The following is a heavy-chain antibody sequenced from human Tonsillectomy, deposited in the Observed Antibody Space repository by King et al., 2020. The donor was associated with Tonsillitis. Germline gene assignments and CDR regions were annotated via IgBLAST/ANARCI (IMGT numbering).Heavy chain of an antibody. CDR2: ISGGST. D-gene: IGHD1-7*01. Sequence: VQLVESGGNLVQPGGSLRLSCAASGFTFSSYAMSWVRQAPGEGLEWVSGISGGSTYGADSVKGRFSISRDNSKNTLYLQMNGLRAEDTAVYYCARGLNYFDAFDLWGQGTMVTVSS. V-gene: IGHV3-23*04. J-gene: IGHJ3*01. CDR3: ARGLNYFDAFDL. CDR1: GFTFSSYA.